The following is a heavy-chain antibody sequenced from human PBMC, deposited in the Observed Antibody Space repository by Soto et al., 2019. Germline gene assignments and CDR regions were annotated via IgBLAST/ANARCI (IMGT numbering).Heavy chain of an antibody. CDR2: INGSGSST. D-gene: IGHD1-20*01. V-gene: IGHV3-23*01. Sequence: AGGSLRLSCAASGFTFSSYAMSWVRQAPGKGLEWVSGINGSGSSTFYADSVKGRFTISRDNSKNTLYLQMNSLRADDTAVYYCAKDSYNWKPYYFGHWGQGTLVTVSS. CDR1: GFTFSSYA. J-gene: IGHJ4*02. CDR3: AKDSYNWKPYYFGH.